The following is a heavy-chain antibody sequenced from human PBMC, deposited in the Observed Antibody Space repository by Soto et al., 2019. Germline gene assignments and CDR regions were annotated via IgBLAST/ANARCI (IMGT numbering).Heavy chain of an antibody. Sequence: QITLKESGPTLVKPTQTLTLTCTFSGFSLSTIGVGVGWIRQPPGNALEWLALIYWDDDKRYSPSLKSRLTITKDTSKNQVVLTMNNMNPEDTATYYWAHSWDILTGYYFDYWGQGTLVTVSS. CDR3: AHSWDILTGYYFDY. CDR2: IYWDDDK. D-gene: IGHD3-9*01. V-gene: IGHV2-5*02. CDR1: GFSLSTIGVG. J-gene: IGHJ4*02.